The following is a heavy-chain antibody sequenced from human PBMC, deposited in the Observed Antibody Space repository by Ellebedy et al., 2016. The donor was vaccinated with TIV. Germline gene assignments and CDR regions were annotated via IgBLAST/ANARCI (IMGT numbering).Heavy chain of an antibody. V-gene: IGHV3-53*01. CDR3: ARDGTTYYDFWSGYDYYYGMDV. J-gene: IGHJ6*02. Sequence: PGGSLRLSCAASGITVSNNYMSWVRQAPGKGLEWVSVIYSGGSTYYADSVKGRFTISRDNSKNTLYLQMNSLRAEDTAVYYCARDGTTYYDFWSGYDYYYGMDVWGQGTTVTVSS. CDR1: GITVSNNY. D-gene: IGHD3-3*01. CDR2: IYSGGST.